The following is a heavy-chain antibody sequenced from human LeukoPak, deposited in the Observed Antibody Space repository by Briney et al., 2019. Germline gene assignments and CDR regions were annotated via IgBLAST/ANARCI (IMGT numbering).Heavy chain of an antibody. V-gene: IGHV3-21*01. J-gene: IGHJ4*02. CDR2: ISSSSSYI. Sequence: GGSLRLSCAASGFTFSSYSMNWVRQAPGKGLEWVSSISSSSSYIYYADSVKGRFTISRDNAKNSLYLQMNSLRAEDTAVYYCARENDPLGESFDYWDQGTLVTVSS. CDR3: ARENDPLGESFDY. CDR1: GFTFSSYS. D-gene: IGHD3-16*01.